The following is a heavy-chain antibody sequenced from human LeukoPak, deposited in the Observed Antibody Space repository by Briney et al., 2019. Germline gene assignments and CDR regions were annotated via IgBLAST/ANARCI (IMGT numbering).Heavy chain of an antibody. D-gene: IGHD1-26*01. J-gene: IGHJ6*03. Sequence: PGGSLRLSCAASGFTFTNFSVHWVRQAPGKGLEWLTVISYDGDNKYYADSVKGRFTISRDTSKNTLNLRMNSLRAEDTAIYYCATSLRDLTYSGILVPMDVWGKGTTVSVSS. CDR2: ISYDGDNK. V-gene: IGHV3-30*04. CDR1: GFTFTNFS. CDR3: ATSLRDLTYSGILVPMDV.